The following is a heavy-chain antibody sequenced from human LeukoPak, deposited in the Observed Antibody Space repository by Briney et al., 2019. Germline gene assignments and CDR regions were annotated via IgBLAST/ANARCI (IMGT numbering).Heavy chain of an antibody. CDR2: INHSGST. CDR1: GGSFSGYY. V-gene: IGHV4-34*01. J-gene: IGHJ5*02. D-gene: IGHD6-19*01. Sequence: PSETLSLTCAVYGGSFSGYYGSWIRQPPGKGLEWIGEINHSGSTNYNPSLKSRVTISVDTSKNQFSLKLSSVTAADTAVYYCGAAVVEGWFDPWGQGTLVTVSS. CDR3: GAAVVEGWFDP.